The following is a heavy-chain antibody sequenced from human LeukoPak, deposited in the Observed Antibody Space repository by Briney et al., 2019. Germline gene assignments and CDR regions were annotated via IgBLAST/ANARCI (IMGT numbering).Heavy chain of an antibody. Sequence: ASVKVSCKASGYTFTSYDISWVRQAPGQGLEWMGGIIPIFGTANYAQKFQGRVTITTDESTSTAYMELSSLRSEDTAVYYCARVAGVVPAAMANWFDPWGQGTLVTVSS. CDR3: ARVAGVVPAAMANWFDP. V-gene: IGHV1-69*05. D-gene: IGHD2-2*01. CDR2: IIPIFGTA. J-gene: IGHJ5*02. CDR1: GYTFTSYD.